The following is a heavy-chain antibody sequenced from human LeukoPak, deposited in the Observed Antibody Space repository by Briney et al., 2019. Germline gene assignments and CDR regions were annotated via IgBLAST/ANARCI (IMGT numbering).Heavy chain of an antibody. CDR1: GNYW. V-gene: IGHV3-74*01. D-gene: IGHD3-22*01. CDR3: AKDTRVAPNYYDSSGSDY. Sequence: GGSLRLSCAASGNYWMHWVRQAPGKGLVWVSHINSDGSWTGYADSVKGRFTISRDNSKNTLYLQMNSLRAEDTAVYYCAKDTRVAPNYYDSSGSDYWGQGTLVTVSS. CDR2: INSDGSWT. J-gene: IGHJ4*02.